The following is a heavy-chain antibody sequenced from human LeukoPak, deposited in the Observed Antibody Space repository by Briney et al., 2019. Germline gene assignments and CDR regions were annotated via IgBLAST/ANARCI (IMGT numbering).Heavy chain of an antibody. J-gene: IGHJ4*02. V-gene: IGHV3-21*01. CDR1: GFTFNRYS. CDR3: ARDRLTRGYSYGLDY. D-gene: IGHD5-18*01. CDR2: ISSSSSYI. Sequence: GGSLRLSCAASGFTFNRYSMNWVRQAPGKGLEWVSSISSSSSYIYYADSVKGRFTISRDNAKNSLSLQMNSLRAEDTAVYYCARDRLTRGYSYGLDYWGQGTLVTVSS.